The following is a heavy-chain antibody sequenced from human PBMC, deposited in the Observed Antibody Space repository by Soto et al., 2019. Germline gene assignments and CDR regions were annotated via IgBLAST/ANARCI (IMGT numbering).Heavy chain of an antibody. J-gene: IGHJ4*02. D-gene: IGHD2-8*02. CDR1: GFTFDDYA. Sequence: EVQLVESGGGLVQPGRSLRLSCAASGFTFDDYAIHWVRQAPGKGLEWVSGITWNSANIDYADSVKGRFTVARDNAKNSLYLPMNTLGPEDTAIYFCATWRPLVQLGYYFDPWGQGTLVSVSS. CDR2: ITWNSANI. CDR3: ATWRPLVQLGYYFDP. V-gene: IGHV3-9*01.